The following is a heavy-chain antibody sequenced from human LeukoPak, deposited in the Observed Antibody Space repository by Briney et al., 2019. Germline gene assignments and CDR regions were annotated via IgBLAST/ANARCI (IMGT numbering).Heavy chain of an antibody. CDR3: ARGSIAARPGYYYYYMDV. Sequence: GGSLRLFCAACGFTFSSYGMLWVCQAPGEGVEWVAVIWYDGSNKYYADSVKGRFTISRDNSKNTLYLQMNSLRTEDTAVYYCARGSIAARPGYYYYYMDVWGKGTTVTVSS. V-gene: IGHV3-33*01. CDR2: IWYDGSNK. D-gene: IGHD6-6*01. J-gene: IGHJ6*03. CDR1: GFTFSSYG.